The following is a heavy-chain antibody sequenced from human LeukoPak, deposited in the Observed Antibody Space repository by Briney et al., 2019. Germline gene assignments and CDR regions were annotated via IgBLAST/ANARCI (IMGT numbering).Heavy chain of an antibody. J-gene: IGHJ4*02. Sequence: GESLKISCKGSGYSFTSYWIGWVRQMPGKGLEWMGSIYPGDSDTRYSPSFQGQVTISADKSISTAYLQWSSLKASDTAMYYCARRYYGDYGSGDYYFDYWGQGTLVTVSS. D-gene: IGHD4-17*01. CDR2: IYPGDSDT. CDR3: ARRYYGDYGSGDYYFDY. CDR1: GYSFTSYW. V-gene: IGHV5-51*01.